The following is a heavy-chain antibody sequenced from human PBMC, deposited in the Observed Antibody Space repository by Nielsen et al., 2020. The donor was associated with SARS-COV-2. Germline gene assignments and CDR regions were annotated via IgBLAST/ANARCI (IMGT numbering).Heavy chain of an antibody. V-gene: IGHV4-4*02. CDR3: AREMVRDTNFEY. J-gene: IGHJ4*02. CDR2: IFHTGST. CDR1: GGSITSTNW. Sequence: SETLSLTCAVSGGSITSTNWYSWVRQPPGKGLEWIGEIFHTGSTNYNPSLKSRVTISIDKSKRQFSLKLRSVTAADTAMYYCAREMVRDTNFEYWGQGTLVTVSS. D-gene: IGHD3-10*01.